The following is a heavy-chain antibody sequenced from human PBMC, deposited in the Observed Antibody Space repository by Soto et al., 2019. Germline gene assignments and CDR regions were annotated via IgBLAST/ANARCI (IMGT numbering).Heavy chain of an antibody. CDR3: ARDREQCVVGYYFDY. CDR2: IWYDGSNI. V-gene: IGHV3-33*01. CDR1: GFTFNRYG. J-gene: IGHJ4*02. Sequence: QVQLVESGGGVVQPGRSLRLSCAASGFTFNRYGMHWVRQAPGKGLELVAVIWYDGSNIYYADSVKGRFTISRDNSKDTLDLQMNSLRAEDTAVYYWARDREQCVVGYYFDYWGQGPLVTVSS. D-gene: IGHD6-19*01.